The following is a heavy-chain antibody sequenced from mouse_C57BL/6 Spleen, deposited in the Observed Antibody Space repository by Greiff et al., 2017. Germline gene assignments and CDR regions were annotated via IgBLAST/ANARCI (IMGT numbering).Heavy chain of an antibody. CDR3: ARRGWDVYYAMDY. Sequence: QVQLQQPGTELVKPGASVKLSCKASGYTFTSYWMHWVKQRPGQGLEWIGNIYPSNGGTNYNEKFKGKATLTVDKSSSTAYMQLSSLTSEDSAVYDCARRGWDVYYAMDYWGQGTSVTVSS. J-gene: IGHJ4*01. CDR1: GYTFTSYW. V-gene: IGHV1-53*01. CDR2: IYPSNGGT. D-gene: IGHD4-1*01.